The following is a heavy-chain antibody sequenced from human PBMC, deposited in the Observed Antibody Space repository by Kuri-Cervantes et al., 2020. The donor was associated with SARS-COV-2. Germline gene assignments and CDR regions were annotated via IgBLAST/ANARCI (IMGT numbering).Heavy chain of an antibody. CDR3: ASLAAAGNWYFDL. CDR1: GGSISSYY. J-gene: IGHJ2*01. V-gene: IGHV4-34*01. D-gene: IGHD6-13*01. Sequence: SETLSLTCTVSGGSISSYYWSWIRQPPGKGLEWIGEINHSGSTNYNPSLKSRVTISVDTSKNQFSLKLSSVTAADTAVYYCASLAAAGNWYFDLWGRGTLVTVSS. CDR2: INHSGST.